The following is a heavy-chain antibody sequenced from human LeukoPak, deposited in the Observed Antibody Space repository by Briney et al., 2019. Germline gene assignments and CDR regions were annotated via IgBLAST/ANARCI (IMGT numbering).Heavy chain of an antibody. Sequence: PSETLSLTCAVYGGSFSSYYWSWIRQPPGKGLEWIGEINHSGSTNYNPSLKSRVTISVDTSKNQFSPKLSSVTAADTAVYYCARVRGYYYFDYWGQGTLVTVSS. CDR3: ARVRGYYYFDY. V-gene: IGHV4-34*01. J-gene: IGHJ4*02. CDR1: GGSFSSYY. D-gene: IGHD2-15*01. CDR2: INHSGST.